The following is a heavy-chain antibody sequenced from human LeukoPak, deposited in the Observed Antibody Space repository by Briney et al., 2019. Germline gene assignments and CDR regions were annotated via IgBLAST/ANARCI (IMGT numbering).Heavy chain of an antibody. CDR2: IYHSGST. D-gene: IGHD4-17*01. CDR1: GSSITSYY. Sequence: PSETLSLTCTVSGSSITSYYWGWIRQPPGKGLEWIGSIYHSGSTYYNPSLKSRVTISVDTSRNQFSLNLSSVTAADTAVYYCARHYGPWGQGTLVAVSS. J-gene: IGHJ5*02. CDR3: ARHYGP. V-gene: IGHV4-39*01.